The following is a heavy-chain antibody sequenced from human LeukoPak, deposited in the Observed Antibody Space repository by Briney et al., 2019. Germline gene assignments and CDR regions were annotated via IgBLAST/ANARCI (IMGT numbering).Heavy chain of an antibody. D-gene: IGHD6-19*01. CDR1: GGTFSSYA. CDR3: ARDRRRLGVVGTRWFDP. Sequence: SVKVSCKASGGTFSSYAISWVRQAPGQGLEWMGGIIPIFGTANYAQKFQGRVTITTDESTSTAYMELSRLRSDDTAVYYCARDRRRLGVVGTRWFDPWGQGTLVTISS. CDR2: IIPIFGTA. J-gene: IGHJ5*02. V-gene: IGHV1-69*05.